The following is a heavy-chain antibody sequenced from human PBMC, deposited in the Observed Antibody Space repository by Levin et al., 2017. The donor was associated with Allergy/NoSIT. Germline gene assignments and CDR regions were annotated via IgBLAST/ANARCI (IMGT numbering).Heavy chain of an antibody. V-gene: IGHV4-39*01. Sequence: SQTLSLTCTVSGDSINNVNYYWGWIRQPPGKGLEWIGSIYYTGSTYYNASLNSRVTISVDTSENQFSLKLSSVTAADTAVYYCASQQLVLRWGQGTLVTVSS. CDR3: ASQQLVLR. J-gene: IGHJ4*02. CDR1: GDSINNVNYY. CDR2: IYYTGST. D-gene: IGHD6-13*01.